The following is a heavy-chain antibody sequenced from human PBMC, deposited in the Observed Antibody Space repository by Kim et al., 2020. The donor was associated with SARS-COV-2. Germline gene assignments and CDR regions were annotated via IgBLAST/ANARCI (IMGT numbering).Heavy chain of an antibody. CDR3: ARGRGYSYGHWYFDL. D-gene: IGHD5-18*01. CDR1: IGRGGYY. J-gene: IGHJ2*01. CDR2: IYYSGST. Sequence: IGRGGYYWSEIRQHPGKGLESIGYIYYSGSTYYNPSLKSRVTISVDTSKNQFSLKLSSVTAADTAVYYCARGRGYSYGHWYFDLWGRGTLV. V-gene: IGHV4-31*02.